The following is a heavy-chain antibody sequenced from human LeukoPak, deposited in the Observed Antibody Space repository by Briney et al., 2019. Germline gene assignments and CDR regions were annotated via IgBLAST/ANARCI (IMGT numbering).Heavy chain of an antibody. CDR2: ISGNDDGT. V-gene: IGHV3-23*01. Sequence: PGGSLRLSCTASGFTFSTCGMTWVRQAPGKGLEWVSSISGNDDGTYYADPVKGRFTISRDNSKNTLYLQMNSLRAEDTAIYYCAKRGPIYSASPGNYFDYWGQGTLVTVSS. D-gene: IGHD3-10*01. CDR1: GFTFSTCG. J-gene: IGHJ4*02. CDR3: AKRGPIYSASPGNYFDY.